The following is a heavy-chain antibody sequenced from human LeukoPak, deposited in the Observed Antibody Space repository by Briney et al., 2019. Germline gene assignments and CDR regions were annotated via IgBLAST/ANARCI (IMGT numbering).Heavy chain of an antibody. J-gene: IGHJ5*02. CDR1: GYSFTSYW. CDR2: IYPGDSDT. CDR3: ARVVVTAKINWFDP. D-gene: IGHD2-21*02. Sequence: GESLKISCKGSGYSFTSYWIGWVRQMPGKGLEWMGIIYPGDSDTGYSPSFQGQVTISADKSISTAYLQWSSLRASDTAMYYCARVVVTAKINWFDPWGQGTLVTVSS. V-gene: IGHV5-51*01.